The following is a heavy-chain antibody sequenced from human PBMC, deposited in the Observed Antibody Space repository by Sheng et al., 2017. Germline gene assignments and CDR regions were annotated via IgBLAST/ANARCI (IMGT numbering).Heavy chain of an antibody. CDR2: IYHSGST. CDR1: GYSISSGYY. V-gene: IGHV4-38-2*01. J-gene: IGHJ4*02. D-gene: IGHD6-13*01. CDR3: ARVVAAAGTYFDY. Sequence: QVQLQESGPGLVKPSETLSLTCAVSGYSISSGYYWGWIRQPPGKGLEWIGSIYHSGSTYYNPSLKSRVTISVDTSKNQFSLKLSSVTAADTAVYYCARVVAAAGTYFDYWGQGTLVTVSS.